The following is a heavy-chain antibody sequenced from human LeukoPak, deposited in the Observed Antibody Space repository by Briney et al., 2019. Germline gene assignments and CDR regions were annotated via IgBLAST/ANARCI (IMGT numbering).Heavy chain of an antibody. D-gene: IGHD3-3*01. V-gene: IGHV3-30*18. CDR2: ISYDGSNK. CDR3: AKDLRDFWSGYYYYYYYGMDV. CDR1: GFTFSSYG. Sequence: GGSLRLSCAASGFTFSSYGMHWVRQAPGKGLEWVAVISYDGSNKYYADSVKGRFTISRDNSKNTLYLQMNSLRAEDTAVYYCAKDLRDFWSGYYYYYYYGMDVWGQGTTVTVSS. J-gene: IGHJ6*02.